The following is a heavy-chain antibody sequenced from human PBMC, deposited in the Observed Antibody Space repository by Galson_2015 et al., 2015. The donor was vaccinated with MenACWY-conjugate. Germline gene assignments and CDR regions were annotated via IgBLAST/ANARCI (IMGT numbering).Heavy chain of an antibody. CDR2: IIGSDRST. CDR3: AKRGWLDD. Sequence: SLRISCAASGFTFSTYDMSWVRQAPGNGLEWVSVIIGSDRSTYYADSVKGRFTISRDNSKNTLYLKLDSLRVDDTVLYYCAKRGWLDDWCPGTLVTVSS. V-gene: IGHV3-23*01. J-gene: IGHJ4*02. CDR1: GFTFSTYD. D-gene: IGHD6-19*01.